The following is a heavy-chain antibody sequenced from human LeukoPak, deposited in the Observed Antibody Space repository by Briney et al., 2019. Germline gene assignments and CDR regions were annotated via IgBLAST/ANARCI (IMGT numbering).Heavy chain of an antibody. CDR1: GGSISSSSYY. V-gene: IGHV4-39*01. CDR2: IYYSGST. J-gene: IGHJ4*02. D-gene: IGHD5-18*01. CDR3: ARTWIQLWLLYY. Sequence: SETLSLTCTVSGGSISSSSYYWGWIRQPPGKGLEWIGSIYYSGSTYYNPSLKSRVTISVDTSKNQFSLKPSSVTAADTAVYYCARTWIQLWLLYYWGQGTLVTVSS.